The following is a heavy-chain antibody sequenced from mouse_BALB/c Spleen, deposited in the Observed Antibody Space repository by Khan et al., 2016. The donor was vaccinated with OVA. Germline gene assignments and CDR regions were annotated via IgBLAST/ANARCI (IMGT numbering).Heavy chain of an antibody. CDR3: ARVGYNGTMDY. CDR1: GYTFTNYG. CDR2: INTYTGEP. V-gene: IGHV9-3-1*01. J-gene: IGHJ4*01. Sequence: QVQLKQSGPELKKPGETVKISCKASGYTFTNYGMNWVKQAPGKGLKWMGWINTYTGEPTYADDFKGRFAFSLETSASTAHLQINNLKNEDTATYFCARVGYNGTMDYWGQGTSVTGSS. D-gene: IGHD2-14*01.